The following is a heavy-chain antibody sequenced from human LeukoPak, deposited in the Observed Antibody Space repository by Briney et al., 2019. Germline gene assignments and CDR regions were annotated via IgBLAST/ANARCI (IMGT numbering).Heavy chain of an antibody. D-gene: IGHD4-17*01. V-gene: IGHV1-2*02. CDR2: VHPKSGGT. J-gene: IGHJ4*02. CDR3: ASRGYGDYANDY. Sequence: ASVKVSCKASGYTFTGHYMRWVRQAPGQGLEWMGWVHPKSGGTNHAQKFQGRVTMTRATSISTAYMELSRLRSDDTAVYYCASRGYGDYANDYWGQGTLVTVSS. CDR1: GYTFTGHY.